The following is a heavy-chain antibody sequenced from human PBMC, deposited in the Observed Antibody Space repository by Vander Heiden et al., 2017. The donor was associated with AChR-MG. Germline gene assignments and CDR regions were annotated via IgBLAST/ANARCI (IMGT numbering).Heavy chain of an antibody. CDR3: AKARLYYYDSSGNFDY. Sequence: QVQLVESGGVVVPPGRSLRLSCAASGFTFSSYGLNWVRQAPGKGLGWVAVISYDGSKKYYADSVKGRFTISRDNSKNTLYLQMNSLRAEDTAVYYCAKARLYYYDSSGNFDYWGQGTLVTISS. V-gene: IGHV3-30*18. J-gene: IGHJ4*02. CDR2: ISYDGSKK. CDR1: GFTFSSYG. D-gene: IGHD3-22*01.